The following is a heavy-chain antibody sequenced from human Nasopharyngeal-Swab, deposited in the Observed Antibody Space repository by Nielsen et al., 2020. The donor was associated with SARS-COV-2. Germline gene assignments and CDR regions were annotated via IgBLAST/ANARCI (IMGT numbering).Heavy chain of an antibody. CDR2: ISSTSSHT. Sequence: LSLTCAASGFIFSDRYMSWIRQAPGKGLEWISYISSTSSHTEYANSVEGRFTISRDNAQNSLYLQMSSLNAGDTAVYYCARGGSFDVPLDSWGQGTLVTVPS. CDR3: ARGGSFDVPLDS. V-gene: IGHV3-11*06. D-gene: IGHD3-10*02. J-gene: IGHJ5*01. CDR1: GFIFSDRY.